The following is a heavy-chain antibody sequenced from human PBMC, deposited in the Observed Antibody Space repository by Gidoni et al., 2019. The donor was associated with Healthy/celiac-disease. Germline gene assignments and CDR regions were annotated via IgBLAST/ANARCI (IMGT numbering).Heavy chain of an antibody. CDR2: IYYSGST. V-gene: IGHV4-59*01. Sequence: QVQLQESGPGLVKPSEPLSLTCTVSGGSISSYYWSWIRQPPGKGLEWSGYIYYSGSTNYNPSLKSRVTISVDTSKNQFSLKLSSVTAADTAVYYCARMIGADILTGYNRLDFDYWGQGTLVTVSS. J-gene: IGHJ4*02. CDR1: GGSISSYY. D-gene: IGHD3-9*01. CDR3: ARMIGADILTGYNRLDFDY.